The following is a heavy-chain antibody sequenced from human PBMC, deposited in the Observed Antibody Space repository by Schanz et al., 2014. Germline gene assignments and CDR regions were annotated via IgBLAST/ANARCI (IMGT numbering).Heavy chain of an antibody. Sequence: VQLVESGGGVAQPGGSLRLSCAASGFTFSSYAMSWVRQAPGKGLEWVSAISASGGTTYYADSVKGRFTISRDNSKNTLYLQMNSLRVEDTAVYFCVSQTGSPNYWGQGTLVTVSS. J-gene: IGHJ4*02. CDR3: VSQTGSPNY. D-gene: IGHD6-13*01. CDR2: ISASGGTT. CDR1: GFTFSSYA. V-gene: IGHV3-23*04.